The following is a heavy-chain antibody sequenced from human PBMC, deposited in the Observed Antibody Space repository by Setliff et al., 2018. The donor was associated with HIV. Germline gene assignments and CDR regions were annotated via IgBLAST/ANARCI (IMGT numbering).Heavy chain of an antibody. Sequence: SETLSLTCTVSGGSITGYYWSWIRQPPGKGLEWIGWIYYSGNTRYNPSLKSRVTISLDTSKNRFSLQLTSVTAADTAVYYCARHRDGNSRLGNWGQGTLVTVSS. CDR1: GGSITGYY. CDR2: IYYSGNT. CDR3: ARHRDGNSRLGN. D-gene: IGHD4-4*01. V-gene: IGHV4-59*08. J-gene: IGHJ4*02.